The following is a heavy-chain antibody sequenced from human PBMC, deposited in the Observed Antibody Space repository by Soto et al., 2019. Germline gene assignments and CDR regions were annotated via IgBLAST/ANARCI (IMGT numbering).Heavy chain of an antibody. D-gene: IGHD3-3*01. Sequence: QVQLQESGPGLVTPSETLSLTCTVSGGSFKSGSYSWSWIRQPPGKGLEWIGYVYHTGRTSYNPSRMSRVSISMDTSKNQFSLNLDSVTAADTAVYFCARDFAYFDSWGQGTLVTVSS. CDR1: GGSFKSGSYS. CDR3: ARDFAYFDS. V-gene: IGHV4-61*01. CDR2: VYHTGRT. J-gene: IGHJ4*02.